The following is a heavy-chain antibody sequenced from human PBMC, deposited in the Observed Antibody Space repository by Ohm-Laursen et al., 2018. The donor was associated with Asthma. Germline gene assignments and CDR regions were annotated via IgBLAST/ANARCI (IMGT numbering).Heavy chain of an antibody. CDR3: ARGAMTTVPYNWFDP. J-gene: IGHJ5*02. CDR2: IIPIFGTA. CDR1: GGTFSSYA. V-gene: IGHV1-69*13. Sequence: ASVKVSCKASGGTFSSYAISWVRQAPGQGLEWMGGIIPIFGTANYAQKFQGRVTITADESTSTAYMELSSLRSEDTAVYYCARGAMTTVPYNWFDPWGQGTLVTVSS. D-gene: IGHD4-17*01.